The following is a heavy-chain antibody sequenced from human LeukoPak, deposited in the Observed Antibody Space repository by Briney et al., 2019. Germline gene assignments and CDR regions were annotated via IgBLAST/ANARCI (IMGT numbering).Heavy chain of an antibody. V-gene: IGHV3-53*01. D-gene: IGHD6-19*01. CDR2: LYSGGRT. J-gene: IGHJ4*02. CDR3: AKGRYSSGWYPRY. CDR1: GFAVSSNY. Sequence: GGSLRLSCAASGFAVSSNYMSWVRQAPGKGLEWVSVLYSGGRTYYADSVKGRFTISRDNSKNTLYLQMNSLRAEDTAVYYCAKGRYSSGWYPRYWGQGTLVTVSS.